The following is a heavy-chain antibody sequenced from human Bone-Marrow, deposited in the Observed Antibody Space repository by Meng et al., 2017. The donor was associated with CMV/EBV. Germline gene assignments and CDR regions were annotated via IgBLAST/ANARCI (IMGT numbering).Heavy chain of an antibody. Sequence: GESLRLSCAASGFTFSSYAMSWVRQAPGKGLEWVSVIYSGGSSTYYADSVKGRFTISRDNSKNTLYLQMDSLRAEDTAVYYCAKVLAWGYFDYWGQGTLVTVSS. D-gene: IGHD1-26*01. J-gene: IGHJ4*02. CDR2: IYSGGSST. CDR3: AKVLAWGYFDY. CDR1: GFTFSSYA. V-gene: IGHV3-23*03.